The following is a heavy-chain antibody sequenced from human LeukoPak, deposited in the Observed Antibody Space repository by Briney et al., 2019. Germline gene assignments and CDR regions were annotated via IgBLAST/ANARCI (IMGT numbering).Heavy chain of an antibody. V-gene: IGHV3-7*03. CDR1: GFTFSSYW. Sequence: GGSLRLSCAASGFTFSSYWMSWVRQAPGKGLEWVANIKQDGSEKYYVDSVKGRFTISRDNARSTLWLQMNSLRAEDTAVYYCAKSLWFGELFSYHDYWGQGNLVTVSS. CDR3: AKSLWFGELFSYHDY. J-gene: IGHJ4*02. CDR2: IKQDGSEK. D-gene: IGHD3-10*01.